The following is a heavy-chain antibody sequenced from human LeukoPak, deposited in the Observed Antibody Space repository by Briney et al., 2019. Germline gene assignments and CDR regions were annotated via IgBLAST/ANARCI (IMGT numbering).Heavy chain of an antibody. J-gene: IGHJ4*02. V-gene: IGHV4-39*01. Sequence: PSETLSLTCTVSGGSISSSSYYWGWIRRPPGKGLGWIGSIYYSGSTYYNPSLKSRVTISVDTSKNQFSLKLSSVTAADTAVYYCARHGYYGSGSHFDYWGQGTLVTVSS. CDR1: GGSISSSSYY. D-gene: IGHD3-10*01. CDR2: IYYSGST. CDR3: ARHGYYGSGSHFDY.